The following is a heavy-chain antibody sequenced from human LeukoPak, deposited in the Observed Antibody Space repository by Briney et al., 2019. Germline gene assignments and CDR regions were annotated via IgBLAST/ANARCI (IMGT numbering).Heavy chain of an antibody. Sequence: GGSLRLSCVASGFTFSNYAMNWVRQAPGKGLEWVSVSGSGGDTYYVDSVKGRFTISRDNSKNTLYLQMSSLRAEDTAVYYCARGKDGYKKGYPLGFDYWGQGTLVTVSS. CDR1: GFTFSNYA. CDR2: SGSGGDT. CDR3: ARGKDGYKKGYPLGFDY. J-gene: IGHJ4*02. D-gene: IGHD5-24*01. V-gene: IGHV3-23*01.